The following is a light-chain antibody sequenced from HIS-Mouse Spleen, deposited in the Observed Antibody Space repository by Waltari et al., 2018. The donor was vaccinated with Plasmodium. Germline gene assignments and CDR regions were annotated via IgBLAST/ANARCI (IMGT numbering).Light chain of an antibody. CDR1: SSDVGSYNL. CDR3: CSYAGSSTFV. Sequence: QSALTQPASVSGSPGQSITISCTGTSSDVGSYNLVSLYQQHPGKAPKLMIYEGSKRPSGVFKRFSGSKSGNTASLTISGLQAEDEADYYCCSYAGSSTFVFGGGTKLTVL. J-gene: IGLJ3*02. V-gene: IGLV2-23*03. CDR2: EGS.